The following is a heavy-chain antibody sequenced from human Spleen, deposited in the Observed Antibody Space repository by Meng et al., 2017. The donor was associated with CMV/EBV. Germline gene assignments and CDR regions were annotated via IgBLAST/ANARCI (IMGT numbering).Heavy chain of an antibody. CDR3: VRSSNPYYYYGMDV. D-gene: IGHD4-11*01. J-gene: IGHJ6*02. Sequence: SETLSLTCTVSGGSISSYYWSWIRQPPGKGLEWIGYIYSSGSTNYNPSLKSRVTISVDTSKNQFSLKVSSVTAADTAGYYCVRSSNPYYYYGMDVWGQGTTVTVSS. CDR2: IYSSGST. CDR1: GGSISSYY. V-gene: IGHV4-59*01.